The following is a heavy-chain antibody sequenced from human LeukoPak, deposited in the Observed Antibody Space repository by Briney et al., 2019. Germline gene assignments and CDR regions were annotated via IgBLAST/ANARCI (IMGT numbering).Heavy chain of an antibody. Sequence: GASVKVSCKASGYTFTSYYMHWVRQAPGQGLEWMGIINPSGGSTSYAQKFQGRVTMTRDTSTSTVYMELSSLRSEDTAVYYCARDRPDYAGYYYYYYYMDVWGKGTTVTVSS. CDR3: ARDRPDYAGYYYYYYYMDV. CDR1: GYTFTSYY. CDR2: INPSGGST. V-gene: IGHV1-46*01. J-gene: IGHJ6*03. D-gene: IGHD4-17*01.